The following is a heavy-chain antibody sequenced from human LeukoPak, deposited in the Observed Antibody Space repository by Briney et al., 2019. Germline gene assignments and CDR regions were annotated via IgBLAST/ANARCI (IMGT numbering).Heavy chain of an antibody. J-gene: IGHJ4*02. D-gene: IGHD6-19*01. CDR3: ARHGDSGSGYYDY. V-gene: IGHV4-59*08. CDR2: IFYSGST. Sequence: SETLSLTCTVSGGSITSYYWSWIRQPPGKGLEWVGYIFYSGSTNYSPSLKSRVTISVDTSKNQFSLKVRSVTAADTAVYYCARHGDSGSGYYDYWGQGTLVTVSS. CDR1: GGSITSYY.